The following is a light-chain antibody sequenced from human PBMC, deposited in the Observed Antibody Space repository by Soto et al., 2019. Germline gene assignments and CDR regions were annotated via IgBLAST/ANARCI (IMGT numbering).Light chain of an antibody. CDR1: QSVSSN. CDR3: QQYNNWPWT. V-gene: IGKV3-15*01. CDR2: GAS. J-gene: IGKJ1*01. Sequence: EIVMTQSPATLSVSPGERGTLSCRASQSVSSNLAWYQQKPGQAPRLLIYGASTRSTGIPARFSGSRSGTEFPLTISSLQSEDFAVYYCQQYNNWPWTFGQGTKVEIK.